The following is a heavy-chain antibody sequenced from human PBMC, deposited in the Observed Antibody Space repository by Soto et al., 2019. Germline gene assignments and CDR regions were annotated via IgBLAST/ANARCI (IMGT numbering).Heavy chain of an antibody. J-gene: IGHJ4*02. CDR1: GYTFTSYG. CDR2: ISAYNGNT. V-gene: IGHV1-18*01. CDR3: ARGGSTTYYYDSSGYYYSY. Sequence: ASVKVSCKASGYTFTSYGISWVRQAPGQGLEWMGWISAYNGNTNYAQKLQGRVTMTTDTSTSTAYMELWSLRSDDTAVYYCARGGSTTYYYDSSGYYYSYWGQGTLVTVSS. D-gene: IGHD3-22*01.